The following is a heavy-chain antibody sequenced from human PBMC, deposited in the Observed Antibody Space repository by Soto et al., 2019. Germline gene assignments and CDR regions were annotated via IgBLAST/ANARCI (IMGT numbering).Heavy chain of an antibody. J-gene: IGHJ6*03. CDR1: GFTFSDYY. Sequence: QVQLVESGGGFVKPGGSLRLSCEASGFTFSDYYMMWIRQAPGKGLDWVSYIRSSGSTAYYADSVKGRFTISRDNAKNSLYLQMNSLRAEDTAVYYCAREGSGSGTSRFYIDVWGKGTTVTVS. CDR2: IRSSGSTA. CDR3: AREGSGSGTSRFYIDV. D-gene: IGHD3-10*01. V-gene: IGHV3-11*01.